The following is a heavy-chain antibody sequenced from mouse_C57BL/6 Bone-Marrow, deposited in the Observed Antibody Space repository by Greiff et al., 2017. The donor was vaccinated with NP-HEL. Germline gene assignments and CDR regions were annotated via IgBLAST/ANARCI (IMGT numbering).Heavy chain of an antibody. V-gene: IGHV1-59*01. CDR1: GYTFTSYW. J-gene: IGHJ2*01. D-gene: IGHD3-2*02. Sequence: VQLQQPGAELVRPGTSVKLSCKASGYTFTSYWMHWVKQRPGQGLEWIGVIDPSDSYTNYNQKFKGKATLTVDTSSSTAYMQLSSLTSEDSAVYYCARDSSGWDYWGQGTTLTVSS. CDR2: IDPSDSYT. CDR3: ARDSSGWDY.